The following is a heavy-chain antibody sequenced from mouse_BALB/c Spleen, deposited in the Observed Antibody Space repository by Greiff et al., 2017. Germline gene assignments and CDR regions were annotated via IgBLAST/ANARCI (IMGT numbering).Heavy chain of an antibody. CDR3: ARRIYYGYRYYAMDY. Sequence: QVQLQQSGAELAKPGASVKMSCKASGYTFTSYWMHWVKQRPGQGLEWIGYINPSTGYTEYNQKFKDKATLTADKSSSTAYMQLSSLTSEDSAVYYCARRIYYGYRYYAMDYWGQGTSVTVSS. CDR1: GYTFTSYW. J-gene: IGHJ4*01. D-gene: IGHD1-2*01. V-gene: IGHV1-7*01. CDR2: INPSTGYT.